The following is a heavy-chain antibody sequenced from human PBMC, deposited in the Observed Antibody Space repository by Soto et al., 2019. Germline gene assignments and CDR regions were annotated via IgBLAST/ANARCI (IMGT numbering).Heavy chain of an antibody. Sequence: QVQLVESGGGVVKPGRSLRLSCSTSGLTFTRHAMHWVRQVPGKGLEWVAAISDDGSKKHYADSVKGRFSISRDKSRNKVYMQMNSQRVEDTAVYFCAGERETSRWFLSGFEYWGQGTLVTVSS. CDR1: GLTFTRHA. D-gene: IGHD6-13*01. CDR2: ISDDGSKK. J-gene: IGHJ4*02. V-gene: IGHV3-30-3*01. CDR3: AGERETSRWFLSGFEY.